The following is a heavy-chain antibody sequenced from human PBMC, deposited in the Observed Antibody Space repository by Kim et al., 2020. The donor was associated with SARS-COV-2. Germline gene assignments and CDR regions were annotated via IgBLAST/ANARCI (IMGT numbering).Heavy chain of an antibody. V-gene: IGHV3-33*08. CDR2: IRCIRSNN. D-gene: IGHD3-3*01. Sequence: GGSLRLSCAASGFTFSSYAMHWVRQAPGKGLEWVAIIRCIRSNNAFADSVKGRFTISSDNSKNTLYLQLNSLRADDTAVYYCASDSHHLRSLYF. CDR1: GFTFSSYA. J-gene: IGHJ2*01. CDR3: ASDSHHLRSLYF.